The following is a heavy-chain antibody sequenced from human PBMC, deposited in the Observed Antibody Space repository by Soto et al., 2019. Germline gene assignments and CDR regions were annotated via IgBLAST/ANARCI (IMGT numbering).Heavy chain of an antibody. CDR2: INPNSGGT. V-gene: IGHV1-2*04. CDR1: GYTFTGYY. CDR3: ASGLGYCSGGSCYAY. J-gene: IGHJ4*02. D-gene: IGHD2-15*01. Sequence: QVQLVQSGAEVKKPGASVKVSCKASGYTFTGYYMHWVRQAPGQGLEWMGWINPNSGGTNYAQKFQGWVTMTMDTSISTAYMELSRLRSDDTAVYYCASGLGYCSGGSCYAYWGQGTLVTVSS.